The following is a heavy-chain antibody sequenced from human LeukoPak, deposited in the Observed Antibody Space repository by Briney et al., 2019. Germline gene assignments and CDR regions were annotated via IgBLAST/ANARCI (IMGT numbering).Heavy chain of an antibody. CDR2: IYHSGST. D-gene: IGHD1-7*01. V-gene: IGHV4-38-2*02. CDR1: GYSISSGYY. CDR3: AGCRITGTRPFDY. J-gene: IGHJ4*02. Sequence: SETLSLICTVSGYSISSGYYWGWIRQPPGKGLEWIGSIYHSGSTYYNPSLKSRVTISVDTSKNQFSLKLSSVTAADTAVYYCAGCRITGTRPFDYWGQRTLVTVSS.